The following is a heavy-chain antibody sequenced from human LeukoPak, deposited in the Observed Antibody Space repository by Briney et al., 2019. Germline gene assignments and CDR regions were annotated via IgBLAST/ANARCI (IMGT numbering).Heavy chain of an antibody. V-gene: IGHV3-11*01. CDR1: GFSFSDYY. J-gene: IGHJ6*03. D-gene: IGHD4-17*01. CDR2: ISISGSTI. CDR3: ARGRSGVGYGDYYYYYYMDV. Sequence: GGTLRLSCAASGFSFSDYYMSWIRQAPPKGVEWVSYISISGSTIYYADSVKGRFTISRDKAKNSLYLQMNSLRAEGRAVYCCARGRSGVGYGDYYYYYYMDVWGKGTTVTVSS.